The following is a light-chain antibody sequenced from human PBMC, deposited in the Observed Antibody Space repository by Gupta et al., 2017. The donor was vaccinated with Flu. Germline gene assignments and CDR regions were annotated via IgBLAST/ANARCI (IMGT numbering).Light chain of an antibody. CDR3: QQQDDTLALT. V-gene: IGKV4-1*01. Sequence: PCERAAIGCKCSQNTLCRSNGKSYLAGCQQKPGGTPNQLLNWAATREYSGPERMSSSRAGTEYTLTTSSMQAEDEAVYYYQQQDDTLALTFGAGTKVDIK. CDR2: WAA. CDR1: QNTLCRSNGKSY. J-gene: IGKJ3*01.